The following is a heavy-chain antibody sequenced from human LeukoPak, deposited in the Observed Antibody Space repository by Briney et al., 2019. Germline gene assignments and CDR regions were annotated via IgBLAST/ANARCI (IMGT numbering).Heavy chain of an antibody. Sequence: SETLSLTCTVSGGSISSSSYYWGWIRQPPGKGLEWIGSIYYSGSTYYNPSLKSRVTISVDTSKNQFSLKLSSVTAADTAVYYCARLGASGTYSWSASDYWGQGTLVTVSS. J-gene: IGHJ4*02. CDR2: IYYSGST. CDR1: GGSISSSSYY. V-gene: IGHV4-39*07. CDR3: ARLGASGTYSWSASDY. D-gene: IGHD1-26*01.